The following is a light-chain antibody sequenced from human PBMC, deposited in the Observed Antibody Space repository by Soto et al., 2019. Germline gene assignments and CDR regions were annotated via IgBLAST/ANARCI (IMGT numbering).Light chain of an antibody. CDR3: QQYGGSSWT. V-gene: IGKV3-20*01. CDR1: QSISIRY. CDR2: STS. J-gene: IGKJ1*01. Sequence: ELVLTQSPDTLSLSPGERATLSCRASQSISIRYLAWYQKQPGQAPRLLIYSTSTRDTGIPDRVSGSGSGTDFTLTISKLEPGDFAVYYCQQYGGSSWTFGQGTKVDIK.